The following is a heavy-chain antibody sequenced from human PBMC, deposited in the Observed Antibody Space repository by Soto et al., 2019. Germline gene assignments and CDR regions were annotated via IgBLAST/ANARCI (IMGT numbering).Heavy chain of an antibody. CDR3: ARDHSSSWYYVYYYYGMGV. V-gene: IGHV1-18*04. CDR1: GYTFTSYG. D-gene: IGHD6-13*01. Sequence: ASVKVSCKASGYTFTSYGISWVRQAPGQGLEWMGWISAYNGNTNYAQKLQGRVTMTTDTSTSTAYMELRSLRSDDTAVYYCARDHSSSWYYVYYYYGMGVWGQGTTVTVSS. CDR2: ISAYNGNT. J-gene: IGHJ6*02.